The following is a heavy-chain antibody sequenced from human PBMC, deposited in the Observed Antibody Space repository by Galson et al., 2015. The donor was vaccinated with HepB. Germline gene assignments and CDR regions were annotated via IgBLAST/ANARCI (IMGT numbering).Heavy chain of an antibody. D-gene: IGHD6-25*01. Sequence: SLRLSCAASGFTVSSNYMSWVRQAPGKGLEWVSIIFSGGSTYYAESVKGRFTISRDNSKNTLNLQMNSLRAEDTAVYYCARDYSSAWLGYWGQGALVTVSS. CDR1: GFTVSSNY. J-gene: IGHJ4*02. CDR2: IFSGGST. V-gene: IGHV3-66*01. CDR3: ARDYSSAWLGY.